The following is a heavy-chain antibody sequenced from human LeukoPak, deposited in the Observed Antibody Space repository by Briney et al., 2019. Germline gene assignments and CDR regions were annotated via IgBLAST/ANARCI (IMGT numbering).Heavy chain of an antibody. D-gene: IGHD3-16*01. Sequence: GASVKVSCKASGYTFTGYYMHWVRQASGQGLEWMGWINPNSGGTNYAQKFQGRVTMTRDTSISTAYMELSRLRSDDTAVYYCARLLGTWITFDYWGQGTLVTVSS. CDR2: INPNSGGT. CDR3: ARLLGTWITFDY. CDR1: GYTFTGYY. V-gene: IGHV1-2*02. J-gene: IGHJ4*02.